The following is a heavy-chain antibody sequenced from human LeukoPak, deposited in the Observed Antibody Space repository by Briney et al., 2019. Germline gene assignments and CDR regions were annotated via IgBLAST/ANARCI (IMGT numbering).Heavy chain of an antibody. J-gene: IGHJ4*02. Sequence: GGSLRLSCAASGFTFSNYAMHWVRQPPGKGLEWVTLIQRDGSDQYYADSVKGRLTISRDNSKNTLYLQMNTLRAEDTAIYYCARDRGYTSGHPFDYWGQGTLVTVSS. D-gene: IGHD5-18*01. V-gene: IGHV3-30*02. CDR2: IQRDGSDQ. CDR3: ARDRGYTSGHPFDY. CDR1: GFTFSNYA.